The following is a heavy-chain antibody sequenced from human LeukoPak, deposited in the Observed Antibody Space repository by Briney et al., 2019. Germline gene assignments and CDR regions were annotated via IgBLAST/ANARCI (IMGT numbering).Heavy chain of an antibody. CDR3: VNQISGWVY. Sequence: GGSLRLSCAASGFTVSSNYMTWVRQAPGKGLEWVSFIYTGGSTYYADSVKGRFTISRDNSKNTLYLQMSSLRAEDTAVYYCVNQISGWVYWGQGTLVTVSS. CDR1: GFTVSSNY. J-gene: IGHJ4*02. CDR2: IYTGGST. V-gene: IGHV3-53*05. D-gene: IGHD6-19*01.